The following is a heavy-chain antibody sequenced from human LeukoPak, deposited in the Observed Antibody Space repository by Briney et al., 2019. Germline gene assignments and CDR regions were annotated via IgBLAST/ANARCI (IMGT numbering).Heavy chain of an antibody. CDR1: GGSISSYY. J-gene: IGHJ4*02. CDR3: ASGSYSSSPNPFDY. CDR2: IYTSGST. V-gene: IGHV4-4*07. Sequence: SETLSLTCTVSGGSISSYYWSWIRQPAGKGLEWIGRIYTSGSTNYNPSLKSRVTMSVDTSKNQFSLKLSSVTAADTAVYYCASGSYSSSPNPFDYWGQGTLVTVSS. D-gene: IGHD6-6*01.